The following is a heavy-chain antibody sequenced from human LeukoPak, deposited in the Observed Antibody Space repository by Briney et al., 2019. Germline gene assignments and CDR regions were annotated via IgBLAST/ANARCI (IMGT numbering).Heavy chain of an antibody. CDR3: TTGSGDYWYFDL. CDR2: ISYDGSNK. V-gene: IGHV3-30-3*01. J-gene: IGHJ2*01. CDR1: GFTFSSYA. Sequence: PGGSLRLSCAASGFTFSSYAMHWVRQAPGKGLEWVAVISYDGSNKYYADSVKGRFTISRDNSKNTLYLQMNSLKTEDTAVYYCTTGSGDYWYFDLWGRGTLVTVSS. D-gene: IGHD4-17*01.